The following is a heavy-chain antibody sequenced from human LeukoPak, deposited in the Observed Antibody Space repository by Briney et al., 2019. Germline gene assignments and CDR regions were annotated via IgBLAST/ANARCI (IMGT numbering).Heavy chain of an antibody. CDR2: INHSGST. D-gene: IGHD6-13*01. CDR3: AVKAGYGSSRYYPPTYYFES. V-gene: IGHV4-34*01. CDR1: GGSFSGYY. Sequence: PSETLSLTCAVYGGSFSGYYWSWIRQPPGKGLEWIGEINHSGSTNYNPSLKSRVTISADTSKKQFSLRLKSVTAADTAVYYCAVKAGYGSSRYYPPTYYFESWGQGTLVTVSS. J-gene: IGHJ4*02.